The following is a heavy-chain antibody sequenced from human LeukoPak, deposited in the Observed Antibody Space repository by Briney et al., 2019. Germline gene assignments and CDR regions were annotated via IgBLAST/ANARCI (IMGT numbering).Heavy chain of an antibody. Sequence: ASVKVSCKASGYTFTDYYVHWVRLVPGQGLEWMGRISPNSGATNYAEKFRGRVTMARDTSINTVYMEMSSLRSDDAAVYYCARDLWGWGSDYLDYWGQGTLVTVSS. D-gene: IGHD4/OR15-4a*01. J-gene: IGHJ4*02. CDR2: ISPNSGAT. CDR3: ARDLWGWGSDYLDY. V-gene: IGHV1-2*06. CDR1: GYTFTDYY.